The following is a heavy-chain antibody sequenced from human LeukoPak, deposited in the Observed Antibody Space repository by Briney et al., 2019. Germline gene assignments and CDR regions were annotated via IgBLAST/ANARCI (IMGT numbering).Heavy chain of an antibody. CDR2: ISSNGAAT. D-gene: IGHD3-16*02. Sequence: GGSLRLSCAASGFTFRSYWMSWVRQAPGKGLEWVSSISSNGAATYYADSVKGRFTISRDNSKNTLYLQMNSLRAEDTAVYYCARVNRGDAFDIWGQGTLVTVSS. CDR1: GFTFRSYW. J-gene: IGHJ3*02. V-gene: IGHV3-23*01. CDR3: ARVNRGDAFDI.